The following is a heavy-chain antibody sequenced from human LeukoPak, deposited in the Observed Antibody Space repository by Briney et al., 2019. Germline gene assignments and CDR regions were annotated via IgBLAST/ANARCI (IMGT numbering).Heavy chain of an antibody. J-gene: IGHJ5*02. CDR3: AKDLSRAVAADWFDP. CDR2: ISDSGGST. Sequence: GSLRLSCAASGFTFSNYDMSWVRQAPGKGLEWVSSISDSGGSTYYADSVKGRFTISRDNSKNTLYLQMTNLRAADTAVYYCAKDLSRAVAADWFDPWDQGPLVTVSS. D-gene: IGHD6-19*01. V-gene: IGHV3-23*01. CDR1: GFTFSNYD.